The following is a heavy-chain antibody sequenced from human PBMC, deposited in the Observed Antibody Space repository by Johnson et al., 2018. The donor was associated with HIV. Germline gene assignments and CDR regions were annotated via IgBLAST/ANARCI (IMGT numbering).Heavy chain of an antibody. CDR1: GFTFSNAW. CDR3: TTKDYEDSSGPLDI. J-gene: IGHJ3*02. D-gene: IGHD3-22*01. V-gene: IGHV3-15*01. CDR2: IKSKTDGGTT. Sequence: MQLVESGGGLVKPGGSLRLSCAASGFTFSNAWMSWVRQAPGKGLEWVGRIKSKTDGGTTDYAAPVKGRFTISRDDSKNTLYLQMNSLKTEDTAVYYCTTKDYEDSSGPLDIWGQGTMVTVSS.